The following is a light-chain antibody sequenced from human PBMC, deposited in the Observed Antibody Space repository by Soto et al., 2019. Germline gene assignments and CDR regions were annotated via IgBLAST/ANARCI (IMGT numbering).Light chain of an antibody. CDR2: GAS. CDR3: QQYGSAPST. V-gene: IGKV3-20*01. Sequence: EIVLTQSPGTLSLSAGDRATLSCRASQSVGSNYLAWYQQKPGQAPRLLIYGASNRATGIPDTFSDSGSGTDFTLTISRLEPEDFAVYYCQQYGSAPSTFGGGTKVEIK. J-gene: IGKJ4*01. CDR1: QSVGSNY.